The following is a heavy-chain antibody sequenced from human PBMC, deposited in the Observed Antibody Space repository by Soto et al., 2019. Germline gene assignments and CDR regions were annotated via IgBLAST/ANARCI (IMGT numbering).Heavy chain of an antibody. CDR2: IYYSGST. V-gene: IGHV4-59*01. CDR3: ARGGSSWEYFQH. D-gene: IGHD6-13*01. Sequence: SETLSLTCTVSGGSISSYYWSWIRQPPGKGLEWIGYIYYSGSTNYNPSLKSRVTISVDTSKNQFSLKLSSVTAADTAVYYCARGGSSWEYFQHWGQDTLVTVSS. J-gene: IGHJ1*01. CDR1: GGSISSYY.